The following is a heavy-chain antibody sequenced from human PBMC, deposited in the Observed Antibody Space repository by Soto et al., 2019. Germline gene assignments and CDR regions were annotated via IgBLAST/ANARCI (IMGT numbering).Heavy chain of an antibody. CDR1: GGTFTSTA. CDR3: ASSAGLDHLLNYYGLNV. J-gene: IGHJ6*02. Sequence: QVLLVQSSAEVKKPGSSVKVSCKASGGTFTSTAFSWVRQAPGQGLEWMGGIIPVLGTPNYAQKFQARLTVTADSSTPTVHMELSSLRSDDTAVYYCASSAGLDHLLNYYGLNVWGQGTTVNVSS. D-gene: IGHD6-13*01. CDR2: IIPVLGTP. V-gene: IGHV1-69*01.